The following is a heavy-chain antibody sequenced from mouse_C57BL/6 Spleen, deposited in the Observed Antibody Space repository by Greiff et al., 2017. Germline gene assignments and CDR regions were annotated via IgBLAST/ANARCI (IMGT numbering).Heavy chain of an antibody. Sequence: QVQLKQPGAELVMPGASVKLSCKASGYTFTSYWMHWVKQRPGQGLEWIGEIDPSDSYTNYNQKFKGKSTLTVDKSSSTAYMQLSSLTSEDSAVYYCARGGYYGSSRYYFDYWGQGTTLTVSS. CDR1: GYTFTSYW. J-gene: IGHJ2*01. D-gene: IGHD1-1*01. CDR2: IDPSDSYT. CDR3: ARGGYYGSSRYYFDY. V-gene: IGHV1-69*01.